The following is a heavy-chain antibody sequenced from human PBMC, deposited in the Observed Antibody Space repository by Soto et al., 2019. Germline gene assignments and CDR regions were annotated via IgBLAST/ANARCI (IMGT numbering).Heavy chain of an antibody. Sequence: GRSLRLSCAASGFTFSDHYMDWVRQAPGKGLEWVGRTRNKANSYTTEYAASVKGRFTISRDDSKNSLYLQMNSLKTEDTAVYDCASYKVTIHYYYYCGMDVWGQGTPVTVSS. CDR1: GFTFSDHY. V-gene: IGHV3-72*01. D-gene: IGHD4-4*01. J-gene: IGHJ6*02. CDR3: ASYKVTIHYYYYCGMDV. CDR2: TRNKANSYTT.